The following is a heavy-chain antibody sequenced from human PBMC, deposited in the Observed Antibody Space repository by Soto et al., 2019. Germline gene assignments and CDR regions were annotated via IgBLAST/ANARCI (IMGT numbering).Heavy chain of an antibody. V-gene: IGHV4-39*01. Sequence: QLQLQESGPGLVKPSETLSLTCTVSGGSISSSSYYWGWIRQPPGKGLEWIGSIYYSGSTYYNPSLKSRVTISVDTSKNQCSLKLSSVTAADTAVYYCARHQSSSIAAAGDPYFDYWGQGTLVTVSS. CDR2: IYYSGST. CDR3: ARHQSSSIAAAGDPYFDY. J-gene: IGHJ4*02. D-gene: IGHD6-13*01. CDR1: GGSISSSSYY.